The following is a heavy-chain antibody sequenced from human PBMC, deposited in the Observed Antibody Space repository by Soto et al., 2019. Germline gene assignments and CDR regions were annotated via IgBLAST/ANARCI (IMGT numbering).Heavy chain of an antibody. J-gene: IGHJ4*02. CDR2: ITPIFGTA. D-gene: IGHD2-15*01. CDR1: AGNFSGYA. V-gene: IGHV1-69*13. CDR3: ARVLKGSDLAY. Sequence: SVKVSCNASAGNFSGYAISWVRQSPGQGLEWMGGITPIFGTANYAQKFQGRVTITADESTRTAYMERRRPRSEDTAVYYCARVLKGSDLAYWGQGTLVPVSS.